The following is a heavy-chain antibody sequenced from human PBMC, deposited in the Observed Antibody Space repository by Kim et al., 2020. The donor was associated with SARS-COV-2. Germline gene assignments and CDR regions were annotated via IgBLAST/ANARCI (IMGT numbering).Heavy chain of an antibody. J-gene: IGHJ4*02. Sequence: SETLSLTCSVSGDSISSSGYSWGWIRQPPGKGLEWIGSIYYSGSTYYNPSLKSRVTISVDTSKNQFSLKLSSVAAADTAVYFCARRIPPNISGSSFTFDSWGQGTLVTVSS. V-gene: IGHV4-39*01. CDR3: ARRIPPNISGSSFTFDS. CDR1: GDSISSSGYS. CDR2: IYYSGST. D-gene: IGHD1-26*01.